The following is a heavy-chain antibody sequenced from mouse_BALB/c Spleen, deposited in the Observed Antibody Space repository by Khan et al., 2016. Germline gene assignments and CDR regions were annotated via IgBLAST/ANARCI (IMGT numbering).Heavy chain of an antibody. Sequence: QVQLQQSGAELVRPGTSVKISCKASGYTFTNYWLGWVKQRPGHGLEWIGGIYPGGDYTNYNAKFKGKATMTADTSSSTAYMQLSSLTAEDSAVYYSSGTLQRLRTDYWGQGTTLTVSS. CDR2: IYPGGDYT. CDR3: SGTLQRLRTDY. CDR1: GYTFTNYW. J-gene: IGHJ2*01. D-gene: IGHD1-2*01. V-gene: IGHV1-63*02.